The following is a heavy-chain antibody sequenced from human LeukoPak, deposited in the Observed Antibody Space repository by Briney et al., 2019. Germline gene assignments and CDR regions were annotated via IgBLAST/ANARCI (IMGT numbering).Heavy chain of an antibody. CDR1: GFTFSTYA. CDR2: ISFDGVNT. Sequence: GGSLRLSCAASGFTFSTYAIHWVRQAPGKGLEWVAAISFDGVNTFYADSVKGRFTISRDNSNNTVYLQMNNLRPEDTAVFYCARGQGYESYYYMDVWGKGTTVTVSS. CDR3: ARGQGYESYYYMDV. D-gene: IGHD2-2*01. J-gene: IGHJ6*03. V-gene: IGHV3-30*04.